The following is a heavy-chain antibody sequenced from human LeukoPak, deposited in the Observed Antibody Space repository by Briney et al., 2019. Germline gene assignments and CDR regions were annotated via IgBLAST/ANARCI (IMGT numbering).Heavy chain of an antibody. CDR1: GFTFSSYA. D-gene: IGHD3-10*01. CDR3: AKDRRPRITMVRGVIITPY. Sequence: PGGSLRLSCAASGFTFSSYAMSWVRQAPGKGLEWVSAISGSGGSTYYADSVKGRFTISRGNSKNTLYLQMNSLRAEDTAVYYCAKDRRPRITMVRGVIITPYWGQGTLVTVSS. V-gene: IGHV3-23*01. J-gene: IGHJ4*02. CDR2: ISGSGGST.